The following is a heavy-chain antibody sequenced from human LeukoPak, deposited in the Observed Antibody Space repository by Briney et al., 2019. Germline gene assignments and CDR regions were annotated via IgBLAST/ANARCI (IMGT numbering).Heavy chain of an antibody. CDR1: GGSFSGYY. CDR3: ATHPYDILTGYLRI. V-gene: IGHV4-34*01. CDR2: INHSGST. J-gene: IGHJ4*02. D-gene: IGHD3-9*01. Sequence: SETLSLTCAVYGGSFSGYYWSWIRQPPGKGLEWIGEINHSGSTNYNPSLKSRVTISVDTSKNQFSLKLSSVTAADTAVYYCATHPYDILTGYLRIWGQGTLVTVSS.